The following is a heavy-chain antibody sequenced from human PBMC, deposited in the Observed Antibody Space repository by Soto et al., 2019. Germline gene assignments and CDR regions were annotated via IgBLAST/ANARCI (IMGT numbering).Heavy chain of an antibody. Sequence: TLSLTCTVSGGSISSGGYYWSWIRQHPGKGLEWIGYIYYSGSTYYNPSLKSRVTISVDTSKNQFSLKLSSVTAADTAMYYCARGSVMITFGGVIVPYGMDVWGQGTTVTVSS. CDR1: GGSISSGGYY. D-gene: IGHD3-16*02. V-gene: IGHV4-31*03. CDR3: ARGSVMITFGGVIVPYGMDV. J-gene: IGHJ6*02. CDR2: IYYSGST.